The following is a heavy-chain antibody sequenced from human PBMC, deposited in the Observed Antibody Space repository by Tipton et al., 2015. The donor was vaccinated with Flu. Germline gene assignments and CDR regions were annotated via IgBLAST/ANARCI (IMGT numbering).Heavy chain of an antibody. CDR1: GASISSRGYY. V-gene: IGHV4-39*07. D-gene: IGHD6-19*01. CDR2: IYSSGST. J-gene: IGHJ1*01. Sequence: TLSLTCTVSGASISSRGYYWGWIRQPPGKGLEWIGCIYSSGSTYYNPSLKSRVTISLDTSKNQFSLKLSSVTAADTAVYYCAREKDSSGSEYFQHWGQGTLVTVSS. CDR3: AREKDSSGSEYFQH.